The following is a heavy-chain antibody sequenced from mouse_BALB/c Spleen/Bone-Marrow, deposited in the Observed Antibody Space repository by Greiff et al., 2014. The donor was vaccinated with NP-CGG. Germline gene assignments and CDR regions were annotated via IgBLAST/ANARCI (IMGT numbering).Heavy chain of an antibody. Sequence: EVQLQQSGAELVKPGASVKLSCTASGFNIKDTYMHWVKQRPEQGLEWIGRIDPANGNTKYDPKFQGKATITADTPSNTAYLQLSSLTSEDTAVYYCAAYYHGSSYGFAYWGQGTLVTVSA. CDR2: IDPANGNT. CDR3: AAYYHGSSYGFAY. V-gene: IGHV14-3*02. D-gene: IGHD1-1*01. J-gene: IGHJ3*01. CDR1: GFNIKDTY.